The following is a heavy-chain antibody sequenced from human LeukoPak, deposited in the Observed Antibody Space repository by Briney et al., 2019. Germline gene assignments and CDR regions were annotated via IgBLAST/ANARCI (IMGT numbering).Heavy chain of an antibody. CDR3: ALGYCINGVCYGLDY. D-gene: IGHD2-8*01. CDR2: IYYSGST. Sequence: SETLSLTCTVSGGSISSYYWSWIRQPPGKGLEWIGYIYYSGSTMCNPSLKSRVTISVDTSKKQFSLKLRSVTAADTAVYYCALGYCINGVCYGLDYWGQGTLVTVSS. CDR1: GGSISSYY. V-gene: IGHV4-59*01. J-gene: IGHJ4*02.